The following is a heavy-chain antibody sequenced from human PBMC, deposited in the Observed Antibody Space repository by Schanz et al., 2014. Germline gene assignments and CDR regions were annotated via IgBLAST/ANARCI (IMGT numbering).Heavy chain of an antibody. J-gene: IGHJ4*02. Sequence: EVHLVESGGGLVKRGGSLRLSCAASGFTISSYSMNWVRQAPGKGLEWVSSISSSGSYIYYADSVKGRFSISRDNAKNSLFLQMNRLRAEDTAVYYCAREQIMAAAGLVDYWGQGTQVTVSS. V-gene: IGHV3-21*01. CDR3: AREQIMAAAGLVDY. CDR2: ISSSGSYI. D-gene: IGHD6-13*01. CDR1: GFTISSYS.